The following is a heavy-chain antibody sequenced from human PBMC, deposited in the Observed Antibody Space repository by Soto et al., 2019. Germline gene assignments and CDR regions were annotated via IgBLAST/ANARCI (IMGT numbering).Heavy chain of an antibody. CDR3: ARDKIRYCSSTSCSHYFDY. CDR1: VFSISSGSL. D-gene: IGHD2-2*01. CDR2: IYYTGTT. V-gene: IGHV4-28*03. J-gene: IGHJ4*02. Sequence: TSETLSLTCAVSVFSISSGSLWGWIRQPPGKGLEWIGYIYYTGTTYYSPSLKSRVTMSVDTSRNQFSLKLSSVTAADTAVYYCARDKIRYCSSTSCSHYFDYWGQGTLVTVSS.